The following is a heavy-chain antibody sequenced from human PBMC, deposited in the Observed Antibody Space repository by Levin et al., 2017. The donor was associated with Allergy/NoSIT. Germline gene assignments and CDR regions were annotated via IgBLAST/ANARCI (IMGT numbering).Heavy chain of an antibody. CDR2: IYNSGIT. V-gene: IGHV4-38-2*02. CDR3: GRDRFCSTASCSYFDY. J-gene: IGHJ4*02. Sequence: SETLSLTCAISGYSISSGYYWGWIRQSPEKGLEWIGSIYNSGITYYNPSLKSRVTMSVDTSKNQVSLRLTSVTAADTAVYYCGRDRFCSTASCSYFDYWGQGALVTVSS. D-gene: IGHD2-2*01. CDR1: GYSISSGYY.